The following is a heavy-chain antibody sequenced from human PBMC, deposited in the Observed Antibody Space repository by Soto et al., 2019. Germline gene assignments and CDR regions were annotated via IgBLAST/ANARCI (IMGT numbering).Heavy chain of an antibody. V-gene: IGHV3-48*02. CDR3: ARGGSSSDNGMDV. Sequence: EVQLVESGGGLVQPGGSLRLSCAASGFSFSTYSMNWVRQAPGKGLEWVSYISSRSYTIYYVDSVKGRFPISRDNAKNSLYLQMNSLRDEETAVYYCARGGSSSDNGMDVWGQGTTVTVSS. CDR2: ISSRSYTI. CDR1: GFSFSTYS. D-gene: IGHD6-6*01. J-gene: IGHJ6*02.